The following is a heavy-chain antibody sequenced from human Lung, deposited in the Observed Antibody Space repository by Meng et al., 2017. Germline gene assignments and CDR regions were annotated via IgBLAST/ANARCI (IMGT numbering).Heavy chain of an antibody. J-gene: IGHJ2*01. CDR1: GGSISSSNDY. V-gene: IGHV4-30-4*01. CDR2: IYNSGST. Sequence: QGQLEGAGPGLVKPSQTLSLTGTVSGGSISSSNDYWSWIRQPPGKGLEWSGHIYNSGSTYYNPSLKSRITISVDTSKNQFSLKLSSVTAADTAVYYCARGQKGYFDLWGRGTLVTVSS. CDR3: ARGQKGYFDL.